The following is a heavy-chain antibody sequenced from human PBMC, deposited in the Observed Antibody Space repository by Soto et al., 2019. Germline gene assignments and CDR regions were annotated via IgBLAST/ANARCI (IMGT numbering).Heavy chain of an antibody. CDR3: ARVIAYCGGDCYSLCDY. CDR2: INPNSGGT. J-gene: IGHJ4*02. CDR1: GYTFTGYY. V-gene: IGHV1-2*02. D-gene: IGHD2-21*02. Sequence: QVQLVQSGAEVKKPGASVKVSCKASGYTFTGYYMHWVRQAPGQGLEWKGWINPNSGGTNYAQKFQGRVTMTRDKPSSTAYLELSRLRSDDTAVYSCARVIAYCGGDCYSLCDYWGQRTLVTFSS.